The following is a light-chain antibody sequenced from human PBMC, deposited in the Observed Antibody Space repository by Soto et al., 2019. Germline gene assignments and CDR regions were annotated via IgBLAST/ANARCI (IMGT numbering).Light chain of an antibody. Sequence: SYELTQPPSVSVSPGQTASITCSGDKLGDKYAYWYQQKPGHSPVLVIYQDIKRPSGIPERFSGSNSGNTATLTIRGTQAMDEADYYCQAWDSTTVVIGGGTKVTVL. V-gene: IGLV3-1*01. CDR1: KLGDKY. CDR3: QAWDSTTVV. J-gene: IGLJ2*01. CDR2: QDI.